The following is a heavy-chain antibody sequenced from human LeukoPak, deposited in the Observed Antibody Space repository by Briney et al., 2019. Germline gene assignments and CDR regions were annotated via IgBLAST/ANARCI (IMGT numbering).Heavy chain of an antibody. Sequence: PGGSLRLSCAASGFTVSSNYMSWVRQAPGKGLEWVSVIYSGGSTYYADSVKGRFTISRDNSKNTLYLQMNSLRAEDTAVYYCARDKSSSSRTYYFDYWGQGTLVTVSS. CDR1: GFTVSSNY. J-gene: IGHJ4*02. D-gene: IGHD6-13*01. CDR3: ARDKSSSSRTYYFDY. CDR2: IYSGGST. V-gene: IGHV3-53*01.